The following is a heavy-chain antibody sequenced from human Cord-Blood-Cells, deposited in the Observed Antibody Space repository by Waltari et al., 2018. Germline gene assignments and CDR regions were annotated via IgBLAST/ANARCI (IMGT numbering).Heavy chain of an antibody. CDR3: AKDGVRYSSSYYFDY. D-gene: IGHD6-13*01. V-gene: IGHV3-9*01. J-gene: IGHJ4*02. CDR2: ISWNGGSI. CDR1: GFTFDVVA. Sequence: EVQLVDSGGGLVQPGRSLRLSCAASGFTFDVVALHWVTQAPGKGLAGVSGISWNGGSIGYADSLKGRFTISRDNAKNSLYLQMNSLRAEDTALYYCAKDGVRYSSSYYFDYWGQGTLVTVSS.